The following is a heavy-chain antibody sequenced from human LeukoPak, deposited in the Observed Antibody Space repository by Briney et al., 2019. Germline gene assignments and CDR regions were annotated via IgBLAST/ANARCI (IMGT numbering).Heavy chain of an antibody. V-gene: IGHV3-15*01. CDR3: TTDTRRVVVPK. CDR2: IKSKTYGGTT. D-gene: IGHD2-15*01. J-gene: IGHJ4*02. CDR1: GFTFSNAW. Sequence: PGGSLRLSCEASGFTFSNAWMGWVRQAPQKGLEWVGRIKSKTYGGTTDYAAPVQGRFTVSRDDSKPSLYLQMNNLQTEDTAVYYCTTDTRRVVVPKWGQGTLVTVSS.